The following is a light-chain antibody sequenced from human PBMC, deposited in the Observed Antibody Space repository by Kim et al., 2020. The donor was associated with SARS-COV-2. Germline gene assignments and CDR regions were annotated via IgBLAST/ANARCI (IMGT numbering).Light chain of an antibody. V-gene: IGLV1-51*01. Sequence: GHTFPTSCIGSPSHIGSAYVSWYHQVPGTAPRFLIYDNHHRPSGIPDRFSGSKTGTSATLAITGLQTGDEADYFCGIWDDNLNVGVFGGGTQLTVL. CDR3: GIWDDNLNVGV. J-gene: IGLJ2*01. CDR2: DNH. CDR1: PSHIGSAY.